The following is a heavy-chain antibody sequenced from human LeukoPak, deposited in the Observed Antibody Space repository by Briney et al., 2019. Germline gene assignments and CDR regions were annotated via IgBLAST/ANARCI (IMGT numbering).Heavy chain of an antibody. CDR3: ARDKVGNGSWTGPTDAFDI. Sequence: GGSLRLSCAASAFTATASYMSWVRQTPGKGLEWVSVIYSGGGTYYADSVKGRFTISRDNSKNTLYLQMNSLRAEDTAMYYCARDKVGNGSWTGPTDAFDIWGQGTMVTVSS. D-gene: IGHD3/OR15-3a*01. J-gene: IGHJ3*02. V-gene: IGHV3-53*05. CDR2: IYSGGGT. CDR1: AFTATASY.